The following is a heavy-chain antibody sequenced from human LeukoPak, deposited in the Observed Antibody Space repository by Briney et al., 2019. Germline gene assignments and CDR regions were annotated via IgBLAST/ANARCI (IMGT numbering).Heavy chain of an antibody. CDR2: IYSGGSP. Sequence: GRSMRLSCAASGFTVSSNYMSWVRQAQGKGMEWVSVIYSGGSPYYADSVKGRFTISRDNSKNTLYLQMNSLRAEDTAVYYCASRYCSGGSCYLVHYYYGMDVWGQGTTVTVSS. CDR1: GFTVSSNY. CDR3: ASRYCSGGSCYLVHYYYGMDV. J-gene: IGHJ6*02. V-gene: IGHV3-53*01. D-gene: IGHD2-15*01.